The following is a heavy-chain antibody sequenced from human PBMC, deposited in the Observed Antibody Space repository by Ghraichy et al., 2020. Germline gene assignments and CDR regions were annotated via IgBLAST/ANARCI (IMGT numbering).Heavy chain of an antibody. CDR2: IYSGGST. D-gene: IGHD3-10*01. J-gene: IGHJ4*01. CDR1: GFTVSSNY. Sequence: GGSLRLSCAASGFTVSSNYVSWVRQAPGKGLEWVSIIYSGGSTYYPDSVKGRFTISRDNSKNSLYLQMNSLRAVDTAVYYCARHGSGHDYNLVYWGHGTLVTVSS. V-gene: IGHV3-53*01. CDR3: ARHGSGHDYNLVY.